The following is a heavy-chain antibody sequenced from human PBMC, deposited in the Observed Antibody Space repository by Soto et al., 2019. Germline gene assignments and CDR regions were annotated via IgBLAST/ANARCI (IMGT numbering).Heavy chain of an antibody. D-gene: IGHD3-22*01. CDR3: AKDDSNRWYNYYAMDV. V-gene: IGHV3-30*18. CDR2: ISHDGSNK. J-gene: IGHJ6*02. CDR1: GFTFYKYG. Sequence: QVQLVESGGGVVQPGRSLSLSCAAPGFTFYKYGMHWFRQARAKGLEWVALISHDGSNKYYVDSVKGRFTIARDNSKNTVFLQMNSLRPEDTALYFCAKDDSNRWYNYYAMDVWGQGTTVTVSS.